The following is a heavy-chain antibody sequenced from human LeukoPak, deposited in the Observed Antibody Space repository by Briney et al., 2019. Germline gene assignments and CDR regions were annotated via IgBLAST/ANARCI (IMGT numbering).Heavy chain of an antibody. CDR2: IYHSGST. V-gene: IGHV4-30-2*01. D-gene: IGHD3-10*01. Sequence: SQTLSLTCAVSGGSISSGGYSWSWIRQPPGKGLEWIGYIYHSGSTYYNPSLKSRVTISVDRSKNQFSLKLSSVTAADTAVYYCAREGERFEDAFDIWGQGTMVTVSS. J-gene: IGHJ3*02. CDR1: GGSISSGGYS. CDR3: AREGERFEDAFDI.